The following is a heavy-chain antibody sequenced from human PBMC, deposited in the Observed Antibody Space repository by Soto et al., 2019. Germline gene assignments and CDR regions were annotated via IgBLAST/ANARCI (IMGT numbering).Heavy chain of an antibody. J-gene: IGHJ4*02. CDR1: EFTVSNSY. D-gene: IGHD5-12*01. Sequence: EVQLVVTGGGLIQPGGSLRLSCAASEFTVSNSYMSWVRQAPGKGLEWVSVIYSGGSTYYADSVRGRFTISRDNSKNTLYLQMNNLRAEDTAVYYCARDRGYRGTTAYWGQGTLVTVSS. CDR3: ARDRGYRGTTAY. CDR2: IYSGGST. V-gene: IGHV3-53*02.